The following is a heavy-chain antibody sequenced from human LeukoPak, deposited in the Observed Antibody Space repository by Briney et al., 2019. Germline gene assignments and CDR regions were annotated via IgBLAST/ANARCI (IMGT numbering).Heavy chain of an antibody. CDR3: ARVDMATIPDAFDI. Sequence: GGSLRLSCAASGFTFSSYGMHWVRQAPGKGLEWVSSISSSSSYIYYADSVKGRFTISRDNAKNSLYLQMNSLRAEDTAVYYCARVDMATIPDAFDIWGQGTMVTVSS. D-gene: IGHD5-24*01. CDR1: GFTFSSYG. J-gene: IGHJ3*02. CDR2: ISSSSSYI. V-gene: IGHV3-21*01.